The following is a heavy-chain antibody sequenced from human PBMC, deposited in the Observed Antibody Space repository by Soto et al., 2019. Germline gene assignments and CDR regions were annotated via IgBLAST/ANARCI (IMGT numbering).Heavy chain of an antibody. CDR2: IYYSGST. Sequence: SETLSLTCTVSGGSISSYYWSWIRQPPGKGLEWIGYIYYSGSTNYNPSLKSRVTISVDTSKNQFSLKLSSVTAADTAVYYCARDLEERSAFDIWGQVTMVTVS. CDR3: ARDLEERSAFDI. CDR1: GGSISSYY. D-gene: IGHD1-1*01. V-gene: IGHV4-59*01. J-gene: IGHJ3*02.